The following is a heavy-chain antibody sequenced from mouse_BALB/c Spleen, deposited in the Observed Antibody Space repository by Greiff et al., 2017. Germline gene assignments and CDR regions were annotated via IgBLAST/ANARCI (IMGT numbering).Heavy chain of an antibody. CDR1: GFTFSSYG. J-gene: IGHJ2*01. V-gene: IGHV5-6-3*01. Sequence: EVKLQESGGGLVQPGGSLKLSCAASGFTFSSYGMSWVRQTPDKRLELVATINSNGGSTYYPDSVKGRFTISRDNAKNTLYLQMSSLKSEDTAMYYCASHYYGSSYDYWGQGTTLTVSS. CDR2: INSNGGST. D-gene: IGHD1-1*01. CDR3: ASHYYGSSYDY.